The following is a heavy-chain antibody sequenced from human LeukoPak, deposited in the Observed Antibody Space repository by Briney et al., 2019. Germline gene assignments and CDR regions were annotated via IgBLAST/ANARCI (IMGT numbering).Heavy chain of an antibody. V-gene: IGHV3-13*05. Sequence: GGSLRLSCAASGFTFSSYDMHWVRHATGKGLEWVSAIGTAGDPYYPGSVKGRFTISRENAKNSLYLQMNSLRAGDTAVYYCARGGVGILTGYLDYWGQGTLVTVSS. CDR3: ARGGVGILTGYLDY. J-gene: IGHJ4*02. CDR2: IGTAGDP. D-gene: IGHD3-9*01. CDR1: GFTFSSYD.